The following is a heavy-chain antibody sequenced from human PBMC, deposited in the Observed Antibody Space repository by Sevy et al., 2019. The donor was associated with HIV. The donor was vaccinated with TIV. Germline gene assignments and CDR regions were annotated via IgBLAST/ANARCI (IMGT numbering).Heavy chain of an antibody. V-gene: IGHV3-53*01. CDR3: ARLPYGNYWYFDL. CDR2: IYTDGST. CDR1: GFTVSSNY. J-gene: IGHJ2*01. Sequence: GGSLRLSCAVSGFTVSSNYMSWVRQAPGKGLEWVSVIYTDGSTFYADSLKGRFTISRDNSKNTLYLQMNSRIAEDTAVYYCARLPYGNYWYFDLWGRGTLVTVSS. D-gene: IGHD3-10*01.